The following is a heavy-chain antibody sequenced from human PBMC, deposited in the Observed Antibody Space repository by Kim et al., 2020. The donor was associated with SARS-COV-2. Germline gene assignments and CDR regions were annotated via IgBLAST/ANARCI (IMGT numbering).Heavy chain of an antibody. V-gene: IGHV3-23*01. Sequence: RFTISRDNSKNTLYLQMNSLRVEDTAIYYCAKDRYCTSTSCYGMGWYFDLWGRGTLVTVSS. CDR3: AKDRYCTSTSCYGMGWYFDL. D-gene: IGHD2-2*01. J-gene: IGHJ2*01.